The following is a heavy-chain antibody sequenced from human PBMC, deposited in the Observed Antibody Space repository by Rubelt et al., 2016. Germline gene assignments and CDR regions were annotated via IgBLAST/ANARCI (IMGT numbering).Heavy chain of an antibody. Sequence: WVGRTRNKANSYTTEYAASVKGRFTISRDDSKNSLYLQMNSLKTEDTAVYYCARGGRNIVGAGDAFDIWGQGTMVTVSS. CDR2: TRNKANSYTT. CDR3: ARGGRNIVGAGDAFDI. J-gene: IGHJ3*02. V-gene: IGHV3-72*01. D-gene: IGHD1-26*01.